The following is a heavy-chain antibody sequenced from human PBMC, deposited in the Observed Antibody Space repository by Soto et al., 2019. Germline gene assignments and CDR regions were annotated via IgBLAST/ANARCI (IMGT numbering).Heavy chain of an antibody. V-gene: IGHV4-34*01. CDR1: GGSFSGYY. D-gene: IGHD4-17*01. Sequence: SSETLSLTCAVYGGSFSGYYWSWIRQPPGKGLEWIGEINHSGSTNYNPSLKSRVTISVDTSKNQFSLKLSSVTAADTAVYYCARGGNYGDDYYYYGMDVWGQGTTVTVSS. J-gene: IGHJ6*02. CDR2: INHSGST. CDR3: ARGGNYGDDYYYYGMDV.